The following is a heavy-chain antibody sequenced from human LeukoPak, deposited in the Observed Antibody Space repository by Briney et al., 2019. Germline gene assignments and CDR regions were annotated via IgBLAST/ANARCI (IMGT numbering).Heavy chain of an antibody. Sequence: ASVKVSCKASGYTFTSYGISWVRQAPGQGLEWMGWISAYNGNTNYAQKLQGRVTMTTDTSTSTAYMELRSLRSDDTAVYYCARGSTPPYSSSWYDFDYWGQGILVTVSS. V-gene: IGHV1-18*01. CDR3: ARGSTPPYSSSWYDFDY. D-gene: IGHD6-13*01. CDR1: GYTFTSYG. CDR2: ISAYNGNT. J-gene: IGHJ4*02.